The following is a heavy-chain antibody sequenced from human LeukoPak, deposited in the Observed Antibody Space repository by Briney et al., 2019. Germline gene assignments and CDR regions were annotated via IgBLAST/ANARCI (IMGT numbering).Heavy chain of an antibody. D-gene: IGHD4-17*01. V-gene: IGHV3-7*01. Sequence: GGSLILSCAASGFTFSNYWMTWVRQAPGKGLEWVGNIKKDGSEKYYVESLKGRFTISRDNVKNSLYLQMNSLRAEDTAVYYCARDLQDGVPTGYWGQGTLVIVS. CDR1: GFTFSNYW. J-gene: IGHJ4*02. CDR3: ARDLQDGVPTGY. CDR2: IKKDGSEK.